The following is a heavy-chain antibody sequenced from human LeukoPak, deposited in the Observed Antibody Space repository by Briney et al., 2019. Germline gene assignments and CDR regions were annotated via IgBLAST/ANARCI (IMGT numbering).Heavy chain of an antibody. D-gene: IGHD3-3*01. CDR3: AKSLRRFLEWLPKYYFDY. CDR2: ISGSGGST. V-gene: IGHV3-23*01. J-gene: IGHJ4*02. CDR1: GFIFSSYA. Sequence: GGSLRLSCAASGFIFSSYAMSWVRQAPGKGLEWVSAISGSGGSTYYADSVKGRFTISRDNSKNTLYLQMNSLRAEDTAVYYCAKSLRRFLEWLPKYYFDYWGQGTLVTVSS.